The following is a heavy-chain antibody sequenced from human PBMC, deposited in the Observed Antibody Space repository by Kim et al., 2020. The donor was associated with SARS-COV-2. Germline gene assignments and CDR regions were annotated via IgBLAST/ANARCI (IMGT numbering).Heavy chain of an antibody. J-gene: IGHJ5*02. CDR3: AKGGYGSWNIGDWFDP. CDR2: ISCNSGSI. CDR1: GFTFDDYA. V-gene: IGHV3-9*01. D-gene: IGHD3-10*01. Sequence: GGSLRLSCAASGFTFDDYAMHWVRQAPGQGLEWVSRISCNSGSIGYADSVKGRFTISRDNAKNSLYLQMNSLRAEDTALYYCAKGGYGSWNIGDWFDPWGQGTLVTVSS.